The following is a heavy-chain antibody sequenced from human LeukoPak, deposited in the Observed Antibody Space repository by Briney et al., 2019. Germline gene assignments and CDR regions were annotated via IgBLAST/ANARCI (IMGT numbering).Heavy chain of an antibody. CDR2: ISYDGSNK. J-gene: IGHJ4*02. V-gene: IGHV3-30*04. D-gene: IGHD3-22*01. Sequence: GGSLRLSCAASGFTFSSYAMHWVRQAPGKGLEWVAVISYDGSNKYYADSVKGRFTISRDNSKNTLYLQMNSLRAEDTAVYYCASTQFETYYYDSSRSGGSNWGQGTLVTVSS. CDR1: GFTFSSYA. CDR3: ASTQFETYYYDSSRSGGSN.